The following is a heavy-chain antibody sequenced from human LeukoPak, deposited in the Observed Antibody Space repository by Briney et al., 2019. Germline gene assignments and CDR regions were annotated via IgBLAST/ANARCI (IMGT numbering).Heavy chain of an antibody. CDR1: GYTFTIYG. J-gene: IGHJ1*01. Sequence: ASVKVSCKASGYTFTIYGISWVRQAPGQGLEWMGWISAYNSNTNYAQKLQGRVTMTTDTSTSTAYMELRSLRSDDTAVYYCARAAKFSLGRYFQHWGQGTLVTVSS. CDR3: ARAAKFSLGRYFQH. CDR2: ISAYNSNT. D-gene: IGHD3-3*01. V-gene: IGHV1-18*04.